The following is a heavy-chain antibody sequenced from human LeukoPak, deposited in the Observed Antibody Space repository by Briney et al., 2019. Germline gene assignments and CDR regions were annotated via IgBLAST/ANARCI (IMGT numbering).Heavy chain of an antibody. J-gene: IGHJ6*03. Sequence: GGSLRLSCAASGFTFSSYAMHWVRQAPGKGLEYVSAISSNGGSTYYANSVKGRFTISRDNSKNTLYLQMGSLRAEDMAVYYCATNPTMVRGVINQTNYYYYYMDVWGKGTTVTISS. CDR2: ISSNGGST. CDR1: GFTFSSYA. D-gene: IGHD3-10*01. V-gene: IGHV3-64*01. CDR3: ATNPTMVRGVINQTNYYYYYMDV.